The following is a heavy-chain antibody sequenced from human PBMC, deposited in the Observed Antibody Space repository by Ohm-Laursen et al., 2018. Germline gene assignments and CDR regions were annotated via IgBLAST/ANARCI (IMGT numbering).Heavy chain of an antibody. D-gene: IGHD3-22*01. Sequence: GSLRLSCTASGFTFSDHYMDWVRQAPGKGLEWVGRTRNKANCYTTEYAASVKRRFTISRDDSKNSLYLQMNSLKTEDTAVYYCARGKHYYDSSGYYFFDYWGQGTLVTVSS. J-gene: IGHJ4*02. CDR2: TRNKANCYTT. CDR1: GFTFSDHY. V-gene: IGHV3-72*01. CDR3: ARGKHYYDSSGYYFFDY.